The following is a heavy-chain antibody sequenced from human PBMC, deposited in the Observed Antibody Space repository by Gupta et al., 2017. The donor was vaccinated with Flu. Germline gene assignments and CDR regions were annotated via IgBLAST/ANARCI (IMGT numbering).Heavy chain of an antibody. CDR3: ARSPRFCTSTTCYSYFDY. V-gene: IGHV4-59*08. CDR2: IYYSEIT. Sequence: YWSWIRQPPGKGLELIGYIYYSEITNYNPPLKSRVSISVDTSKSQFSLRLSSVTAADTAVYYCARSPRFCTSTTCYSYFDYWGQGTLVTGSS. D-gene: IGHD2-2*01. J-gene: IGHJ4*02. CDR1: Y.